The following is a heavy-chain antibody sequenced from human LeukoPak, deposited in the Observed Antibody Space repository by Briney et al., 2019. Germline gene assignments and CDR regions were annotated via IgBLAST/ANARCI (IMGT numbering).Heavy chain of an antibody. D-gene: IGHD6-13*01. CDR2: IYHSGST. CDR1: GGSISSGGYS. J-gene: IGHJ4*02. V-gene: IGHV4-30-2*01. CDR3: ASAVTGYSSSWYYFDY. Sequence: PSETLSLTCAVSGGSISSGGYSWSWIRQPPGKGLEWIGYIYHSGSTYYNPSLKSRVTISVDRSKNQFSLKLSSVTAADTAVYYCASAVTGYSSSWYYFDYWGQGTLVTVSS.